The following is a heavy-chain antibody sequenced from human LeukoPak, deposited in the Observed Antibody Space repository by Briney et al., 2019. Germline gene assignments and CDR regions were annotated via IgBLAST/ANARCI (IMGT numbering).Heavy chain of an antibody. V-gene: IGHV3-23*01. CDR3: AKGFYVSGSSNFDY. J-gene: IGHJ4*02. CDR1: GFTFSSYA. D-gene: IGHD3-10*01. CDR2: ISGSGGST. Sequence: GGSLRLSCAASGFTFSSYAMSWVRQAPGKGLEWVSAISGSGGSTYYADSVKGRFTISRDNSKNMLYLQMNSLRAEDTAVYYCAKGFYVSGSSNFDYWGQGTLVIVSS.